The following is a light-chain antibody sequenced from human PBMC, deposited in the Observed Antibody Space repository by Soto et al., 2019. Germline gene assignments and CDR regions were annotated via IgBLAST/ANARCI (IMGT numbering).Light chain of an antibody. V-gene: IGLV2-8*01. CDR2: EVS. CDR3: SSYAGSSTWV. CDR1: SSDVGGYNY. J-gene: IGLJ2*01. Sequence: QPAPTQPPSASGSPGQSATISCTGTSSDVGGYNYVSWYQQYPGKAPKLMIYEVSKRPSGVPDRFSGSKSGNTASLTVSGLQPEDEADYYCSSYAGSSTWVFGGGTKLTVL.